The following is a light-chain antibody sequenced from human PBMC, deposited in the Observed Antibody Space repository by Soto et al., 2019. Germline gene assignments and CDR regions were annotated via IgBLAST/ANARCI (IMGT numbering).Light chain of an antibody. CDR3: QQYGSSPRT. CDR1: QSVSGRY. V-gene: IGKV3-20*01. J-gene: IGKJ1*01. Sequence: EIVLTQSPGTLSLSPGERATLSCRASQSVSGRYLAWYQQKPGQAPRLLIYGASSRAPGIPDRFSGSGSGTDFPLTISRLEPEDFAVYYCQQYGSSPRTFGQGTTVEIK. CDR2: GAS.